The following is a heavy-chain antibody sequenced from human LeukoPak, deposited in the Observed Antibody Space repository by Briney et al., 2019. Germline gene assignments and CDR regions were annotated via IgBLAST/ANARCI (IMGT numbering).Heavy chain of an antibody. Sequence: SETLSLTRTVSGGSVSSGTYFWTWVRQPPGKGLEWIGHIHYSVTTNYNPSLKSRVTMSLDTSKNQFSLKLTSVTAADTAIYFCARWGTYWGQGILVTVSS. CDR3: ARWGTY. CDR1: GGSVSSGTYF. D-gene: IGHD7-27*01. CDR2: IHYSVTT. J-gene: IGHJ4*02. V-gene: IGHV4-61*01.